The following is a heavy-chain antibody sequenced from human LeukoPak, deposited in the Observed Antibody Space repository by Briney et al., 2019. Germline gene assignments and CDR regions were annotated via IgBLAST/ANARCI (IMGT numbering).Heavy chain of an antibody. V-gene: IGHV3-11*01. CDR1: GFTFSDYY. J-gene: IGHJ4*02. CDR3: ARDPFYTSNFDF. D-gene: IGHD6-13*01. Sequence: GGSLRLSCAASGFTFSDYYMAWIRQAPGKGLEWISYISNRGDNKHYADSVQGRFTVSRDNAKNSLFLQMDSLRAEDTAVYYCARDPFYTSNFDFWGQGTLVSVSS. CDR2: ISNRGDNK.